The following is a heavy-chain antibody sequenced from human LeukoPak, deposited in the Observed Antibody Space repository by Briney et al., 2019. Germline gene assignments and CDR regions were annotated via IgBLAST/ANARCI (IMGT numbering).Heavy chain of an antibody. Sequence: GRSLRLSCAASGFTFSSYGMHWVRQAPGKGLEWVALISYDGSDKYYADSVKGRFTISRDNSKNTLYVQMNSLRADDTAVYYCAKDSEYGSGWNSFVWGQGTLVTVSS. CDR2: ISYDGSDK. CDR1: GFTFSSYG. CDR3: AKDSEYGSGWNSFV. V-gene: IGHV3-30*18. D-gene: IGHD6-19*01. J-gene: IGHJ4*02.